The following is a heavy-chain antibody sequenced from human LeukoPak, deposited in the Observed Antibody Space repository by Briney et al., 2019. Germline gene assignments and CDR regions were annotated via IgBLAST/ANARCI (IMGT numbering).Heavy chain of an antibody. CDR2: IYSGGTI. Sequence: GGSLRLSCAASGFTVSSNYMARVRQAPGQGLEWVSVIYSGGTIYYADSVKGRFTISRDNSKNTLYLQMNSLRAEDTAVYYCAREGSYDGSTMWYFDYWGQGTLVTVSS. V-gene: IGHV3-53*01. CDR3: AREGSYDGSTMWYFDY. CDR1: GFTVSSNY. D-gene: IGHD3-22*01. J-gene: IGHJ4*02.